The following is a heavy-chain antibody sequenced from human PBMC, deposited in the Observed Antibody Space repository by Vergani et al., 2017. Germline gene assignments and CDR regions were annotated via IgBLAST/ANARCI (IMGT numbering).Heavy chain of an antibody. J-gene: IGHJ6*02. D-gene: IGHD3-16*02. CDR1: GYSFINYG. V-gene: IGHV1-18*01. CDR2: VSPYNGST. Sequence: QSQLVQSGGEVKKPGASVKVSCKTSGYSFINYGISWVRQAPGQGLEWLGWVSPYNGSTNYGQKIQGRITMTTDTSTRTDYMQLRSLTFDDTAVYYCAREGFYDNMRGTYRPPSYYGMSVRGQGAKVTVAS. CDR3: AREGFYDNMRGTYRPPSYYGMSV.